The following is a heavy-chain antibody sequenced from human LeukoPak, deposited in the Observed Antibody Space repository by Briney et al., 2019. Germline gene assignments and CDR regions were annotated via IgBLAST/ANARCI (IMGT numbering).Heavy chain of an antibody. CDR3: ARQYVSSGWYSPFDY. CDR2: IYPGDSDT. V-gene: IGHV5-51*01. CDR1: GYSFTSYW. D-gene: IGHD6-19*01. J-gene: IGHJ4*02. Sequence: GESLKISCKGSGYSFTSYWIGWVRQMPGKGVERMGSIYPGDSDTRYSPSFQGQVTISADKSISTAYLQWSSLKASDTAMYYCARQYVSSGWYSPFDYWGRGTLVTVSS.